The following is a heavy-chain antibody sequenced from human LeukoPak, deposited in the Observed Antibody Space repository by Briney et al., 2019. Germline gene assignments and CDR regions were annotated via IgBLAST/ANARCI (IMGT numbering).Heavy chain of an antibody. CDR1: GFTVSSNY. CDR2: ISSSSSYI. CDR3: ARSYSSSSHPYYYYMDV. Sequence: PGGSLRLSCAASGFTVSSNYMSWVRRAPGKGLEWVSSISSSSSYIYYADSVKGRFTISRDNAKNSLYLQMNSLRAEDTAVYYCARSYSSSSHPYYYYMDVWGKGTTVTVSS. V-gene: IGHV3-21*01. J-gene: IGHJ6*03. D-gene: IGHD6-6*01.